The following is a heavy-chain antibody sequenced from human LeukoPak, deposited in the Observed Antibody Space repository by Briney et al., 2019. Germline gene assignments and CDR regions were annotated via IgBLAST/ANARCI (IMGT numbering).Heavy chain of an antibody. CDR3: ARALGVAASY. D-gene: IGHD6-6*01. CDR2: IKQDASEK. V-gene: IGHV3-7*01. J-gene: IGHJ4*02. Sequence: GGSLRLSCVDSGFTFNKYWMSWVRQAPGKGLEWVANIKQDASEKYYVDSVKGRFTISRDNTKKSLYLQMSSLRADDTAVYYCARALGVAASYWGQGTLVTVSS. CDR1: GFTFNKYW.